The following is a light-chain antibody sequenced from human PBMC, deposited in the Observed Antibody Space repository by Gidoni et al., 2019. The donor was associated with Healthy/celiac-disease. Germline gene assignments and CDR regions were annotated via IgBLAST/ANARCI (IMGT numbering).Light chain of an antibody. CDR2: QDS. CDR1: KLGDKY. Sequence: SYELTQPPSVSVSLGQTASITCSGDKLGDKYACWYQQKPGRSPVLIIYQDSKRPSGIPERFSGSNSGNTATLTISGTQAMDEADYYCQAWDSSTAWGVFGTGTKVTVL. J-gene: IGLJ1*01. V-gene: IGLV3-1*01. CDR3: QAWDSSTAWGV.